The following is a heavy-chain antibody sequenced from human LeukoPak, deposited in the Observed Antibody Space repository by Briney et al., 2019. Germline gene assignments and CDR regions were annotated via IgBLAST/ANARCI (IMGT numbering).Heavy chain of an antibody. CDR2: ISASGGDT. D-gene: IGHD1-26*01. CDR1: GFSFSTYS. CDR3: ARDRVGATDYFDY. V-gene: IGHV3-23*01. Sequence: PGGSLRLSCAASGFSFSTYSFSWVRQAPGKGLEWVSGISASGGDTFYADSVKGRFTISRDNSKNTLYLQMNSLRAEDTAVYYCARDRVGATDYFDYWGQGTLVTVSS. J-gene: IGHJ4*02.